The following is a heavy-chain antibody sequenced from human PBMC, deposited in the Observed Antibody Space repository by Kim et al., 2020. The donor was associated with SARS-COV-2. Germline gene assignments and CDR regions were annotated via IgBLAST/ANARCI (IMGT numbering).Heavy chain of an antibody. D-gene: IGHD2-2*01. J-gene: IGHJ6*02. Sequence: GGSLRLSCAASGFTFSSYAMHWVRQAPGKGLEWVAVISYDGSNKYYADSVKGRFTISRDNSKNTLYLQMNSLRAEDTAVYYCAGCSSTSCPGMDVWGQGTTVTVSS. V-gene: IGHV3-30-3*01. CDR1: GFTFSSYA. CDR2: ISYDGSNK. CDR3: AGCSSTSCPGMDV.